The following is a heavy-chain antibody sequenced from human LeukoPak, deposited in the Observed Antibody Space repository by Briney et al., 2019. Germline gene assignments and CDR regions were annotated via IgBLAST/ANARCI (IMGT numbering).Heavy chain of an antibody. V-gene: IGHV1-69*05. CDR2: IIPIFGTA. CDR3: ARDLPSDNFWSGYPTPPGV. J-gene: IGHJ4*02. D-gene: IGHD3-3*01. CDR1: GGTFSSYA. Sequence: GASVKVSCKASGGTFSSYAISWVRQALGQGLEWMGGIIPIFGTANYAQKFQGRVTITTDESTSTAYMELSSPRSEDTAVYYCARDLPSDNFWSGYPTPPGVWGQGTLVTVSS.